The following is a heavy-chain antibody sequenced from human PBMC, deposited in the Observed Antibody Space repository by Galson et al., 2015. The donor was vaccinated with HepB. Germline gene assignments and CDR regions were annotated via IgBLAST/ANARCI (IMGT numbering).Heavy chain of an antibody. CDR3: ARVVQTYYYESSGYYARPYYYYGMDV. D-gene: IGHD3-22*01. Sequence: SVKVSCKASGYTFTGYYMHWVRQAPGQGLEWMGWINPNSGGTNYAQKFQGRVTMTRDTSISTAYMELSRLRSDDTAVYYCARVVQTYYYESSGYYARPYYYYGMDVWGQGTTVTVSS. CDR1: GYTFTGYY. CDR2: INPNSGGT. V-gene: IGHV1-2*02. J-gene: IGHJ6*02.